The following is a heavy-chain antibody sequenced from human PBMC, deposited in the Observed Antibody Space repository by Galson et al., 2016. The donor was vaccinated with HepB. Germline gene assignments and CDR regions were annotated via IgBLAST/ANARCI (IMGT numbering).Heavy chain of an antibody. J-gene: IGHJ6*02. CDR2: ITSGGTT. D-gene: IGHD5-18*01. Sequence: SLRLSCAAPGLSFSSYAMSWVRQAPGKGLEWVSGITSGGTTYYADSVKGRFTISRDNSKNILYLQMKSLRDEDTAVYYCAKRPYSYGWHYGMDVWGQGTTVTVSS. V-gene: IGHV3-23*01. CDR1: GLSFSSYA. CDR3: AKRPYSYGWHYGMDV.